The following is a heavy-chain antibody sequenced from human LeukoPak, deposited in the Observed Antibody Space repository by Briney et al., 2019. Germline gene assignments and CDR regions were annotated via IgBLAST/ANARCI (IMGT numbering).Heavy chain of an antibody. CDR3: ARHRAYCGGDCLYYYLDS. CDR2: IDNNVNT. Sequence: SETLSLTCTVSGGAMTSHYWSWVRQPPGNGLEGIANIDNNVNTNYTPSLKSRVTISLDPSKKQLSLNLSSVPAAHTAVYYSARHRAYCGGDCLYYYLDSWGQGTLVTVSS. J-gene: IGHJ4*02. D-gene: IGHD2-21*02. V-gene: IGHV4-59*11. CDR1: GGAMTSHY.